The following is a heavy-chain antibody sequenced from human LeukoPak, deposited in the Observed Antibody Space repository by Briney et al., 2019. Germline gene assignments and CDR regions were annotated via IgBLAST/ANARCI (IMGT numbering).Heavy chain of an antibody. CDR1: GFTFSSYG. Sequence: PGGPLRLSCAASGFTFSSYGMSWVRQAPGKGLEWVSAISGSGLYAYYSDSVKGRFTISGDNSKNTLYLQVNGLRVEDTAVYYCARELYSSSSRWFDPWGQGTLVTVSS. J-gene: IGHJ5*02. D-gene: IGHD6-6*01. V-gene: IGHV3-23*01. CDR2: ISGSGLYA. CDR3: ARELYSSSSRWFDP.